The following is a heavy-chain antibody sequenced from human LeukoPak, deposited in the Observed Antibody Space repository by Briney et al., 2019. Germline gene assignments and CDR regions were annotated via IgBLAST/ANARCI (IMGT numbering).Heavy chain of an antibody. V-gene: IGHV3-33*05. Sequence: GGSLRLSCAAAGYTFSSYGMHWVRQAPGKGLEWVAVISYDGSNKYYADSVKGRFTISRDNSKNTLYLQMNSLRAGDTAIYYCAKIGVIGNWYYDVWGRGTLVTVSS. CDR3: AKIGVIGNWYYDV. J-gene: IGHJ2*01. D-gene: IGHD3-10*01. CDR2: ISYDGSNK. CDR1: GYTFSSYG.